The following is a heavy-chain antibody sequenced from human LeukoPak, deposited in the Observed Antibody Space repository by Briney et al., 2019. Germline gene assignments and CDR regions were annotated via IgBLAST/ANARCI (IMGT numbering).Heavy chain of an antibody. CDR2: IWYDGSNK. CDR3: AKGYCSSTSCYKPHFDY. V-gene: IGHV3-33*06. CDR1: GFTFSSYG. J-gene: IGHJ4*02. Sequence: GGSVRLSCAASGFTFSSYGMHWVRQAPGKGLEWVAVIWYDGSNKYYEDSVKGRFPISRDNSKNPLYLQMNSLRAEDTAVYYCAKGYCSSTSCYKPHFDYWGQGTLVTVSS. D-gene: IGHD2-2*02.